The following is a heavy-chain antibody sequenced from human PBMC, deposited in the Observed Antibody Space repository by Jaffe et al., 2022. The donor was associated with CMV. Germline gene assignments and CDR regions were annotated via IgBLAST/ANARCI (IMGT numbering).Heavy chain of an antibody. Sequence: EVQLVESGGGLVQPGGSLTLSCAASEFSISDNYMSWVRQAPGKGLEWISLIYVGDTYYADSVKGRFTIFRDISKNTVSLQMNSLSAEDMGVYYCARTRRGGYSNWSFDLWGRGTLVSVSS. D-gene: IGHD4-4*01. J-gene: IGHJ2*01. CDR1: EFSISDNY. V-gene: IGHV3-66*01. CDR2: IYVGDT. CDR3: ARTRRGGYSNWSFDL.